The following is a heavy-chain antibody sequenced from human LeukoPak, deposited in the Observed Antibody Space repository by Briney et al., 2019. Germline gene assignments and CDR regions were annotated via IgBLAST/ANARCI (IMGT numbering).Heavy chain of an antibody. J-gene: IGHJ5*02. CDR1: GGTFSSYA. CDR2: IIPVFGTA. Sequence: ASVKVSCKASGGTFSSYAISWVRQAPGQGLEWMGGIIPVFGTANYAQKFQGRVTITTDESTSTAYMELSSLRSEDTAVYYCARAGRELLRLLWFDPWGQGTLVTVSS. V-gene: IGHV1-69*05. CDR3: ARAGRELLRLLWFDP. D-gene: IGHD1-26*01.